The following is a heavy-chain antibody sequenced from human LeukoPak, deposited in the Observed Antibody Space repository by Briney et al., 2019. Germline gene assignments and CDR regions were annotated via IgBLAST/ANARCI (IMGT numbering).Heavy chain of an antibody. Sequence: PSETLSLTCTVSNGSISSDHWSWVRQPPGKGLEWIGYILTSGTTNYNPSLKSRLTISVDTSKNQFTLKLSSVTAADTAVYYWARPRASGPSLYSFASGARGPLPTVSS. V-gene: IGHV4-4*09. CDR3: ARPRASGPSLYSFAS. CDR1: NGSISSDH. CDR2: ILTSGTT. D-gene: IGHD3-10*01. J-gene: IGHJ4*02.